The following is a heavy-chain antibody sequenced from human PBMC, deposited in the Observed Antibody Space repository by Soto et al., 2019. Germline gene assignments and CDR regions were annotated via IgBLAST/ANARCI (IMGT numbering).Heavy chain of an antibody. Sequence: TSGFTFNNYTMSWVRQAPGKGLEWVSFITGGGDNRFYADSVKGRFTISRDNAKDSLSLQMNCLRAEDTAVYYCARYPSYYGSGSYYYFDHWGQGTPVTVSS. D-gene: IGHD3-10*01. CDR2: ITGGGDNR. CDR3: ARYPSYYGSGSYYYFDH. V-gene: IGHV3-21*01. CDR1: GFTFNNYT. J-gene: IGHJ4*02.